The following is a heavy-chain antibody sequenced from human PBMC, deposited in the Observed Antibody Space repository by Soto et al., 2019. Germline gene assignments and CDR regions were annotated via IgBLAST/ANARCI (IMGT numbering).Heavy chain of an antibody. CDR2: IYYSGST. D-gene: IGHD4-17*01. Sequence: SETLSLTCTVSGGSISSYYWSWIRQPPGKGLEWIGYIYYSGSTNYNPSLKSRVTISVDTSKNQFPLKLSSVTAADTAVYYCARAIYGDCPNYYYYGMDVWGQGTTVTVSS. CDR3: ARAIYGDCPNYYYYGMDV. V-gene: IGHV4-59*01. CDR1: GGSISSYY. J-gene: IGHJ6*02.